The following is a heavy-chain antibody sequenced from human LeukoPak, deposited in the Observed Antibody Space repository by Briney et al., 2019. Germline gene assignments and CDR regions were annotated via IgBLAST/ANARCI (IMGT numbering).Heavy chain of an antibody. CDR2: IKQDGSEK. Sequence: GGSLRLSCAASGFTFSSYGMSWVRQAPGKGLEWVANIKQDGSEKYYVDSVRGRFTISRDNAENSLYLQMNSPRAEDTAVYYCARGRTTVTPSIVDYWGQGTLVTVSS. J-gene: IGHJ4*02. D-gene: IGHD4-17*01. V-gene: IGHV3-7*03. CDR1: GFTFSSYG. CDR3: ARGRTTVTPSIVDY.